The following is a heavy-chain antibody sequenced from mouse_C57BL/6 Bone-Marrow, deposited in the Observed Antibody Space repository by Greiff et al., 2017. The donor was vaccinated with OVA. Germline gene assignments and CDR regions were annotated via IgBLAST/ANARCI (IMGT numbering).Heavy chain of an antibody. Sequence: EVQLQESGGGLVQPGGSMKLSCVASGFTFSNYWMNWVRQSPEKGLEWVAQIRLKSDNYATHYAESVKGRFTISRDDSKSSVYLQMNNLRAEDTGIYYCTERRVPGYFDVWGTGTTVTVSS. J-gene: IGHJ1*03. CDR1: GFTFSNYW. CDR2: IRLKSDNYAT. V-gene: IGHV6-3*01. CDR3: TERRVPGYFDV.